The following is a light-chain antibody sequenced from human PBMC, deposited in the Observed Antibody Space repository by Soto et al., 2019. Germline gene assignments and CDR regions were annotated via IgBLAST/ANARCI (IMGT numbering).Light chain of an antibody. J-gene: IGKJ1*01. CDR3: QQYGSSPPTWT. Sequence: EIVMTQSPATLSVSPGGRATLSCRASQSISDTLAWYQQKPGQAPRLLIYDTSNRATGIPARFSGSGSGTDFTLTISRLEPEDFAVYYCQQYGSSPPTWTFGQGTKVDIK. CDR1: QSISDT. V-gene: IGKV3-20*01. CDR2: DTS.